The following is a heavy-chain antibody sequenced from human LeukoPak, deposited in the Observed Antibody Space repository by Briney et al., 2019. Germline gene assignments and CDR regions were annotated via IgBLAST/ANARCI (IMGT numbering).Heavy chain of an antibody. Sequence: GGSLRLSCAASGFTFSNYAMTWVREAPGKGLEGVSTISGTGGFTTSTYYADSVKCRFTISRDNSDNTFYLQMDALRADHTAVYYCVKDRRYAGHSALSWFDPWGQGTLVTVSS. CDR2: ISGTGGFTTST. D-gene: IGHD4-23*01. CDR1: GFTFSNYA. V-gene: IGHV3-23*01. J-gene: IGHJ5*02. CDR3: VKDRRYAGHSALSWFDP.